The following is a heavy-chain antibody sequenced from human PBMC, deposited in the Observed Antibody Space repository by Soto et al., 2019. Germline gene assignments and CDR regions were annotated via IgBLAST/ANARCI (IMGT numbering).Heavy chain of an antibody. D-gene: IGHD1-1*01. CDR2: IYATGTT. J-gene: IGHJ5*02. CDR3: VRDGTKTLRDWFEP. V-gene: IGHV4-4*07. Sequence: SGPLSLSCTVSGASISGFYWSWIRKSAGKGLEWIGRIYATGTTDYNPSLKSRVMMSVDTSKKQFSLKLRSVTAADTAVYYCVRDGTKTLRDWFEPWGQGSSVTVSS. CDR1: GASISGFY.